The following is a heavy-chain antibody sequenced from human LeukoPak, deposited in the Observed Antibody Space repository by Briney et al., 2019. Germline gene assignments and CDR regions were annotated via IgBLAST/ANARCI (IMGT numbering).Heavy chain of an antibody. Sequence: ASVKVSCKASGGTFSSYAISWVRQAPGQGLEWMGGIIPIFGTANYAQKFQGRVTITADKSTSTAYMELSSLRSEDTAVYYCATDLGYDSSGYPGYWGQGTLVTVSS. D-gene: IGHD3-22*01. J-gene: IGHJ4*02. V-gene: IGHV1-69*06. CDR1: GGTFSSYA. CDR2: IIPIFGTA. CDR3: ATDLGYDSSGYPGY.